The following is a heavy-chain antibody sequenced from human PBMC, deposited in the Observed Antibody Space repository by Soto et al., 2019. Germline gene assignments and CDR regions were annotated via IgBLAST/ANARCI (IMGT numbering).Heavy chain of an antibody. D-gene: IGHD3-10*01. Sequence: SDTLSLTCSVSGGSISNNCYYWTWIRQPPGKDLEWIGYISNSGNTAYNPPLNSRGTISVDKPKNQFSLKLRSVTAADTAMYYCTRRFSYGSGKYAIDLWGQGATVTVSS. V-gene: IGHV4-61*05. CDR1: GGSISNNCYY. CDR3: TRRFSYGSGKYAIDL. CDR2: ISNSGNT. J-gene: IGHJ6*02.